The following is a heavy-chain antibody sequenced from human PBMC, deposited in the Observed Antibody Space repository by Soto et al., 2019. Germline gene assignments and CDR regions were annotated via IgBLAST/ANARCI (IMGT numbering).Heavy chain of an antibody. CDR3: ARVPDR. CDR2: IYYSGST. J-gene: IGHJ5*02. Sequence: SETLSLTCTVSGGSISSNIYYWGWIRQPPGKGLEWIGNIYYSGSTYYNPPLKSRVTISVDRSKNQFSLKLSSVTAADTAVYYCARVPDRWGQGTLVTVSS. CDR1: GGSISSNIYY. D-gene: IGHD2-2*01. V-gene: IGHV4-39*07.